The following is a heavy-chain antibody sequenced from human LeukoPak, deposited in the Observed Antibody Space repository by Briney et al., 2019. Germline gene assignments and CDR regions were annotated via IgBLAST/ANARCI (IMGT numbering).Heavy chain of an antibody. J-gene: IGHJ6*03. V-gene: IGHV4-4*07. CDR1: GGSISSYY. CDR3: ARAGDIVVVPAAPDYYYMDV. D-gene: IGHD2-2*01. Sequence: SETLSLTCTVSGGSISSYYWSWIRQPAGKGLEWIGRIYTSGSTNYNPSLKSRVTISVDTSKNQFSLKLSSVTAADTAVYYCARAGDIVVVPAAPDYYYMDVWGKGTTVTVSS. CDR2: IYTSGST.